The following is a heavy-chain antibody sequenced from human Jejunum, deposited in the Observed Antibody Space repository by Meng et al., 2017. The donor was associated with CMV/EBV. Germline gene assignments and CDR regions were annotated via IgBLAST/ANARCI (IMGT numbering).Heavy chain of an antibody. CDR2: SRGGGGGT. J-gene: IGHJ4*02. Sequence: SGYTFSTYDVSWVRQAPGKGLEWVSASRGGGGGTYYADSVKGRFTFSRDNSETTLFLQMNSLRAEDTAVYYCAKGHSIGYNYLDSWGQGTRVTVSS. V-gene: IGHV3-23*01. CDR3: AKGHSIGYNYLDS. D-gene: IGHD6-19*01. CDR1: GYTFSTYD.